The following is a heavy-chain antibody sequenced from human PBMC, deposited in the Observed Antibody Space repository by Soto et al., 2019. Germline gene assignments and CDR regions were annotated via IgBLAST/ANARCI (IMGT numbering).Heavy chain of an antibody. CDR1: GYTLTELS. Sequence: ASVKVSCKVSGYTLTELSMHWVRQAPGKGLEWMGGFDPEDGETIYAQKFQGRVTMTEDTSTDTAYMELSSLRSEDTAVYYCATRPAEWGSRYYDSSGSPWAFDIWGQGTMVTVSS. V-gene: IGHV1-24*01. CDR2: FDPEDGET. J-gene: IGHJ3*02. D-gene: IGHD3-22*01. CDR3: ATRPAEWGSRYYDSSGSPWAFDI.